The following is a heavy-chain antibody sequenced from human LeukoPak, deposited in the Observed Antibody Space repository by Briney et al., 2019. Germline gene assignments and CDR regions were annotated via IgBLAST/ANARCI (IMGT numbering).Heavy chain of an antibody. CDR3: ARDQRVIAASYYFDY. V-gene: IGHV3-23*01. D-gene: IGHD6-13*01. Sequence: GGSLRLSCAASGFTFTTYAMSWVRQAPGKGLEWVSGISGLGDNTYYVDSVKGRFTISRDNAKNTQYLQMNSLRAEDTAVYYCARDQRVIAASYYFDYWGQGTLVTVSS. J-gene: IGHJ4*02. CDR1: GFTFTTYA. CDR2: ISGLGDNT.